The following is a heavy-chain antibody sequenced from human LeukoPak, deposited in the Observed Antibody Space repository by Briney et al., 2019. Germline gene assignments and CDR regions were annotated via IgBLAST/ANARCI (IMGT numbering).Heavy chain of an antibody. J-gene: IGHJ6*03. CDR2: IYYSGST. CDR1: GGSISSYY. D-gene: IGHD5-12*01. CDR3: ASYSGYSNYYYYMDV. Sequence: SETLSLTCTVSGGSISSYYWSWIRQPPGKGLEWIGYIYYSGSTNYNPSLKSRVTISVDTSKNQFSLKLSSVTAVDTAVYYCASYSGYSNYYYYMDVWGKGTTVTVSS. V-gene: IGHV4-59*01.